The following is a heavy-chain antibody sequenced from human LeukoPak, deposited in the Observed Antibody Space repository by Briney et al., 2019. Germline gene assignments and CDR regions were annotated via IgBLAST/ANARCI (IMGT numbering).Heavy chain of an antibody. CDR3: ARRGYYDGSGYNFFDQ. D-gene: IGHD3-22*01. J-gene: IGHJ4*02. CDR1: GCMERLY. V-gene: IGHV4-59*08. Sequence: GCMERLYMWWVGQPSRKGPEWMGYIYYSGSTNYNPSLKSRVTISVDTSKNQFSLRLISVTAADTAVYYCARRGYYDGSGYNFFDQWGQGTLVTVTS. CDR2: IYYSGST.